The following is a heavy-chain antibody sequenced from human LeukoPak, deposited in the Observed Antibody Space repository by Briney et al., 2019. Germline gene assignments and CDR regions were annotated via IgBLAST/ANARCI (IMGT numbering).Heavy chain of an antibody. J-gene: IGHJ4*02. D-gene: IGHD1-26*01. CDR3: ARAVWTFPNMNSGSYTPSDY. CDR1: GYTFSGYY. CDR2: INPNSGGT. V-gene: IGHV1-2*02. Sequence: ASVKVSCKASGYTFSGYYMHWVRQAPGQGLEWMGWINPNSGGTNYAQKIQGRVTMTRDTSITTAYMELSRLRSDDTAVYYCARAVWTFPNMNSGSYTPSDYWGQGTLVTVSS.